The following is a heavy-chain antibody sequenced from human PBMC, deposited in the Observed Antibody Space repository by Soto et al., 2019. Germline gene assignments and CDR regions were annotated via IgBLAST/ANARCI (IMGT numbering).Heavy chain of an antibody. CDR3: AKSLHWEQPHYCDY. Sequence: GGSLRLSCAASGFTFSTYGMSWVRQAPGKGPEWVSSISGSGGNTYYADSVKGRFAISRDNSKNTLYLQMNSLRADDTAVYYCAKSLHWEQPHYCDYWGQGRLVTVSS. V-gene: IGHV3-23*01. CDR1: GFTFSTYG. J-gene: IGHJ4*02. D-gene: IGHD1-1*01. CDR2: ISGSGGNT.